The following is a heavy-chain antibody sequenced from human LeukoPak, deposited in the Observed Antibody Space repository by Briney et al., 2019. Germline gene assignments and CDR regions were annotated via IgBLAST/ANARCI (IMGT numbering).Heavy chain of an antibody. Sequence: SQTLSLTCAISGDSVSSNNAAWNWIRQSPSRGLEWLGRAYYRSKWFKDYAVSVKSRITITSDTSKNQFSLQLNSVTPEDTAVYYCARTRYSSGGAYYYGVDVWGQGTTVTVSS. D-gene: IGHD6-19*01. V-gene: IGHV6-1*01. J-gene: IGHJ6*02. CDR1: GDSVSSNNAA. CDR3: ARTRYSSGGAYYYGVDV. CDR2: AYYRSKWFK.